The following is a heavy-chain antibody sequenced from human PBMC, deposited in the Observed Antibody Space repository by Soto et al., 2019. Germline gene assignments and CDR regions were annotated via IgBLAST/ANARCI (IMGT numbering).Heavy chain of an antibody. CDR1: GGSIRSYY. Sequence: SETLSLTCSVSGGSIRSYYWSWIRQPPGKGLEWIGHISYSGTTNYNPPLKSRVTISLDTSKNQFSLTLNSVTAADTATYYCARGGISHWAYFYYMDVWDRGTTVTVSS. CDR3: ARGGISHWAYFYYMDV. D-gene: IGHD2-21*01. V-gene: IGHV4-59*12. J-gene: IGHJ6*03. CDR2: ISYSGTT.